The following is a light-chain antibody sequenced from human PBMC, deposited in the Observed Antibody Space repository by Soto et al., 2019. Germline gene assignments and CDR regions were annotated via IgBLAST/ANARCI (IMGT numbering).Light chain of an antibody. CDR3: QQYYSSLT. J-gene: IGKJ2*01. CDR1: QTVFHSSYNKDF. Sequence: DIVMTQSPVSLSVSLGERATINCKSSQTVFHSSYNKDFLAWYQQKPGHPPKLLFYWASTRESGVPARFSGGGSGTDFSLTISSLQAEDVAVYYCQQYYSSLTFGQGTKVDIK. V-gene: IGKV4-1*01. CDR2: WAS.